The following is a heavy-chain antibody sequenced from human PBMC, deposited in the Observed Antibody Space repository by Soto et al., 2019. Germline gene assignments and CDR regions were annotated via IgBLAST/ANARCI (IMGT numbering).Heavy chain of an antibody. J-gene: IGHJ5*02. Sequence: GGSLRLSCAASGFSFSSYAMTWVRQAPGKGLEWVSSLSGTGLSTYYADSVKGRFTISRDNSKNTLYLQMDSLRPEDTAVYFCAKKIPGPDGSWFDPWGQGTLVTVSS. CDR2: LSGTGLST. V-gene: IGHV3-23*01. CDR1: GFSFSSYA. D-gene: IGHD1-26*01. CDR3: AKKIPGPDGSWFDP.